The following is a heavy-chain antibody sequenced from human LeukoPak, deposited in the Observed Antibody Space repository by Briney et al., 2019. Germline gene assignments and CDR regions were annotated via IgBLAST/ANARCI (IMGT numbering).Heavy chain of an antibody. CDR1: GYTFTSYY. V-gene: IGHV1-46*01. J-gene: IGHJ5*02. CDR2: INPSGGST. D-gene: IGHD2-15*01. Sequence: ASVKVSCKASGYTFTSYYMHWVRQAPGQGLEWMGIINPSGGSTSYPQKLQRRVTMTRDTPTSTVYMELSSLRSEDTAVYYCARDPLLWQRNNWFDPWGQGTLVTVSS. CDR3: ARDPLLWQRNNWFDP.